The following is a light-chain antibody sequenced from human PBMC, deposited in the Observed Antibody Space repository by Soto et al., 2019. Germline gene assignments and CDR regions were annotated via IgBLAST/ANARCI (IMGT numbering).Light chain of an antibody. V-gene: IGLV2-14*01. J-gene: IGLJ1*01. CDR3: SSFTSTSTYI. Sequence: QSALAQPASVSGSPGQSITISCTGTSSDVGGSIYVSWYKQHPGKAPKLMIYDVSNRPSGVSNRISGSKSGNTASLTISGIQPEGEADYYCSSFTSTSTYIFGTGTKVTVL. CDR2: DVS. CDR1: SSDVGGSIY.